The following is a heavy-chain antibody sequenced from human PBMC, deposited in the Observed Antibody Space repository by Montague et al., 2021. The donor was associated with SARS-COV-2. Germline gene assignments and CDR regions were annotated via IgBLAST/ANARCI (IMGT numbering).Heavy chain of an antibody. V-gene: IGHV4-59*01. CDR2: IYYSGST. D-gene: IGHD3-10*01. Sequence: SETLSLTCTVSGGSISSYYWSWIRQPPGKGLEWIGYIYYSGSTNHNPSLKSRVAISVDTSKNQFSLKLSSVTAADTAVYYCAREGSGRGYCYYGMDVWGQGTTVTVSS. CDR3: AREGSGRGYCYYGMDV. CDR1: GGSISSYY. J-gene: IGHJ6*02.